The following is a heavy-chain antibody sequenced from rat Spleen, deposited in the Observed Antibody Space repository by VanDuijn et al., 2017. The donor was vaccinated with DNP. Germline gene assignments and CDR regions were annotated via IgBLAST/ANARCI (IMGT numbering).Heavy chain of an antibody. V-gene: IGHV5-25*01. D-gene: IGHD1-2*01. J-gene: IGHJ4*01. CDR2: INNGGVNT. CDR1: GFTFSDYN. Sequence: EVQLVESGGGLVQPGRSLKLSCAASGFTFSDYNMAWVRQAPTKGLEWVASINNGGVNTYYRDSVKGRFTTSRDNAKITLYLQMDSLRSEDTATYYCATHKGSSSSYTMDAWGQGTSVTVSS. CDR3: ATHKGSSSSYTMDA.